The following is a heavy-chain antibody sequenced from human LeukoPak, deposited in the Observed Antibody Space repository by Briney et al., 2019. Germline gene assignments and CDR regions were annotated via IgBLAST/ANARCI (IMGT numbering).Heavy chain of an antibody. CDR3: ARARRGSYPSSDY. CDR2: TRNKANSYTT. Sequence: PGGSLRLSCAASGFTSSDHYIDWVRQAPGKGLEWVGRTRNKANSYTTEYAASVKGRSTISRDDLKNSLFLQMNSLMTEDTAVYYCARARRGSYPSSDYWGQGTLVTASS. CDR1: GFTSSDHY. J-gene: IGHJ4*02. V-gene: IGHV3-72*01. D-gene: IGHD1-26*01.